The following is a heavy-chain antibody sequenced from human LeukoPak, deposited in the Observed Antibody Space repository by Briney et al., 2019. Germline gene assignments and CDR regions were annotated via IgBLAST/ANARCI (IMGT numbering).Heavy chain of an antibody. J-gene: IGHJ4*02. V-gene: IGHV4-34*01. CDR2: INHSGST. D-gene: IGHD3-3*01. Sequence: SETLSLTCAVYGGSFSGYYWSWIRQPPGKGLEWIGEINHSGSTNYNPSLKSRVTISVDTSKNQFSLKLSSVTAADTAVYYCARGRSYCDFWSGLATFDYWGQGTLVTVSS. CDR3: ARGRSYCDFWSGLATFDY. CDR1: GGSFSGYY.